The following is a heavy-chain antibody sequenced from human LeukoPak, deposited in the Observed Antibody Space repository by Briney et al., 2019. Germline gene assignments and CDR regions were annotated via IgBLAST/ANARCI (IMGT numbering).Heavy chain of an antibody. V-gene: IGHV5-10-1*01. Sequence: GESLKISCKGSGYSFTSYWISWVRQMPGKGLEWMGRIDPSDSYTNYSPSFQGHVTISADKSISTAYPQWSSLKASDTAMYYCARVTYYYDSRDFDYWGQGTLVTVSS. CDR2: IDPSDSYT. CDR1: GYSFTSYW. J-gene: IGHJ4*02. D-gene: IGHD3-22*01. CDR3: ARVTYYYDSRDFDY.